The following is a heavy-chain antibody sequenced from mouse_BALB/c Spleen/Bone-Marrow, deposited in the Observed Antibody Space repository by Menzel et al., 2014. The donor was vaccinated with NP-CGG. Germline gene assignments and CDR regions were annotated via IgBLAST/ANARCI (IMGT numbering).Heavy chain of an antibody. D-gene: IGHD2-12*01. CDR2: IYPYNGGT. V-gene: IGHV1S29*02. Sequence: VQLQQSGPELVKPGASVKISCKASGYTFTDYNMHWVKQSHGKSLEWIGYIYPYNGGTGYNQKFKSKATLTVDNSSSTAYMELRSLTSEDSAIYYCAITTLYAMDYWGQGTSVTVSS. CDR1: GYTFTDYN. CDR3: AITTLYAMDY. J-gene: IGHJ4*01.